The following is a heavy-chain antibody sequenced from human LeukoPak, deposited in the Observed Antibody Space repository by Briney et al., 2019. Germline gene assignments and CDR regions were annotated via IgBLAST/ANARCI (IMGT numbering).Heavy chain of an antibody. CDR3: ARMSGAFDI. V-gene: IGHV3-53*01. J-gene: IGHJ3*02. CDR1: GFTFRSYD. Sequence: GGSLRLSCAASGFTFRSYDMHWVRQATGKGLEWVSVIYSGGSTYYADSVKGRFTISRDNSKNTLYLQMNSLRAEDTAVYYCARMSGAFDIWGQGTMVTVSS. CDR2: IYSGGST. D-gene: IGHD3-10*01.